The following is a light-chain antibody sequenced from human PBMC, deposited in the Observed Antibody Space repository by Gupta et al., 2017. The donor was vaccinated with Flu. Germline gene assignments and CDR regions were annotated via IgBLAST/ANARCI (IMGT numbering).Light chain of an antibody. CDR2: SNN. V-gene: IGLV1-44*01. Sequence: SVLTQPPSASGTPGQRVTISCSGSSSNIADNTVNWYQQLPGTAPKVLIHSNNKRPSGVPDRFSGSKSGASASLAISGLQAEDEADYYCAAWDDSRDGRVFGGGTKLTVL. CDR1: SSNIADNT. CDR3: AAWDDSRDGRV. J-gene: IGLJ3*02.